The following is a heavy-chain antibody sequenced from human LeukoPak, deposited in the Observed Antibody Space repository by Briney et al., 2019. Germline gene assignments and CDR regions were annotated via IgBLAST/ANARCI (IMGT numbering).Heavy chain of an antibody. CDR3: ARDKGGPFDY. V-gene: IGHV4-34*01. CDR1: GGSFSGYY. J-gene: IGHJ4*02. CDR2: INHSGST. D-gene: IGHD3-16*01. Sequence: PSETLSLTCAVYGGSFSGYYWSWIRQPPGKGLEWIGEINHSGSTNYNPSLKSRVTISVDTSKNQLSLKLSSVTAADTAVYYCARDKGGPFDYWGQGTLVTVSS.